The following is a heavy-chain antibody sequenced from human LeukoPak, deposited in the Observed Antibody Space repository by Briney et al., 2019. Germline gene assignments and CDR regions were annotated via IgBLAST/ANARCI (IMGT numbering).Heavy chain of an antibody. CDR2: ISSIGSTI. D-gene: IGHD3-10*01. CDR3: ARVWWFGELSYGFDP. Sequence: GGSLRLSCAASGFTFSSYEMNWVRQAPGEGLEWVSYISSIGSTIYYADSVKGRFTISRDNAKNSLYLQMNSLRAEDTAVYYCARVWWFGELSYGFDPWGQGTLVTVPS. CDR1: GFTFSSYE. J-gene: IGHJ5*02. V-gene: IGHV3-48*03.